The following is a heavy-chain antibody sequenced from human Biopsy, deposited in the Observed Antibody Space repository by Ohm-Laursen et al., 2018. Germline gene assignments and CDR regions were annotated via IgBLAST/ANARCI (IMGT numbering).Heavy chain of an antibody. J-gene: IGHJ6*02. CDR1: GFTFDDYA. CDR3: ARDGAAGYGLDV. V-gene: IGHV3-9*01. CDR2: ITWNSGSI. D-gene: IGHD6-25*01. Sequence: SLRLSCSASGFTFDDYAMHWVRQAPGKGLEWVSGITWNSGSIGYADSVKGRFSIFRDNAKHSLYLQMNSLRAEDTAVYYCARDGAAGYGLDVWGQGTTVTVSS.